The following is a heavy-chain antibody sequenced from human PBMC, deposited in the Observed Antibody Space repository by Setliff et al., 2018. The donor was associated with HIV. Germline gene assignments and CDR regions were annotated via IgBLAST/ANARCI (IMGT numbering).Heavy chain of an antibody. D-gene: IGHD3-22*01. J-gene: IGHJ4*02. V-gene: IGHV1-3*01. CDR2: INAGNGNT. CDR3: ARDHRPNYYDNSGSPGY. Sequence: ASVKVSCKSSGYTFTSYTMHWVRQAPGQRLEWMGRINAGNGNTKYSQKFRGRVTITRDTSATTAYMELSSLRSEDTAVYYCARDHRPNYYDNSGSPGYWDQGTLVTVSS. CDR1: GYTFTSYT.